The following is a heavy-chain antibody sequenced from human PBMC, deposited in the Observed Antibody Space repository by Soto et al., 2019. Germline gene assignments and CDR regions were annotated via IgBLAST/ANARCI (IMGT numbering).Heavy chain of an antibody. V-gene: IGHV4-30-4*01. D-gene: IGHD2-15*01. Sequence: SETLSLTCTVSGGSISSGDYYWSWIRQPPGKGLEWIGYIYYSGSTYYNPSLKSRVTISVDTSKNQFSLKLSSVTAADTAVYYCARHLRYCSGGSCYNHAFDIWGQGTMVTVSS. J-gene: IGHJ3*02. CDR1: GGSISSGDYY. CDR2: IYYSGST. CDR3: ARHLRYCSGGSCYNHAFDI.